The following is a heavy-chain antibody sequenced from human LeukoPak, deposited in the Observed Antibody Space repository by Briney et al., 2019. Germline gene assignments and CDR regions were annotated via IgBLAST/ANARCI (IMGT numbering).Heavy chain of an antibody. CDR1: GGSISSYY. CDR2: IYYSGST. Sequence: PSETLSLTCTVSGGSISSYYWSWIRQPPGKGLEWIGYIYYSGSTNYNPSLKSRVTISVDTSKNQFSLKLSSMTAADTAVYYCARVPRDGDYAYAFDIWGQGTMVTVSS. J-gene: IGHJ3*02. V-gene: IGHV4-59*08. D-gene: IGHD4-17*01. CDR3: ARVPRDGDYAYAFDI.